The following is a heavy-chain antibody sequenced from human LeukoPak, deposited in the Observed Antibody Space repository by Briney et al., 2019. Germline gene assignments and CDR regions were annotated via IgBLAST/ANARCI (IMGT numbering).Heavy chain of an antibody. J-gene: IGHJ3*02. V-gene: IGHV4-39*07. Sequence: SETLSLTCTVSGGSISSSSYYWGWIRQPPGKGLEWIGSIYYSGSTYYNPSLKSRVTISVDTSKNQLSLKLSSVTAADTAVYYCARVGGHCSGGSCHDAFDIWGQGTMVTVSS. D-gene: IGHD2-15*01. CDR1: GGSISSSSYY. CDR3: ARVGGHCSGGSCHDAFDI. CDR2: IYYSGST.